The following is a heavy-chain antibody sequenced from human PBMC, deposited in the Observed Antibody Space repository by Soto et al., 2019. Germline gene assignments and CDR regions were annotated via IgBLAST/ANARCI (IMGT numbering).Heavy chain of an antibody. J-gene: IGHJ4*02. CDR2: IHSGDSDT. V-gene: IGHV5-51*01. CDR1: GYSFPNYS. D-gene: IGHD2-2*01. Sequence: PVHSLKISCAASGYSFPNYSIGWVRDTQGKGLECMAFIHSGDSDTKYYPSFQGKVNISVEKSVRCAQLQWSGLKAPDTAMYYCVRAHTSALTFDYWAQGTLVTVS. CDR3: VRAHTSALTFDY.